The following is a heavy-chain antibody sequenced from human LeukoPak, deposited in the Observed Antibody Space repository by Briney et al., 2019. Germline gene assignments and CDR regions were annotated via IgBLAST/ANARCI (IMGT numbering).Heavy chain of an antibody. CDR2: NYYTGNT. D-gene: IGHD6-13*01. CDR1: GVSISSYY. J-gene: IGHJ4*02. CDR3: ARVRWVGQQLVPLYYFDY. Sequence: SETLSLTCTVSGVSISSYYWTWIRQSPGKGLEWIGYNYYTGNTNYNPSLKSRVTISVDTSKNQFSLRLSSVTAADTAVYYCARVRWVGQQLVPLYYFDYWGQGTLVTVSS. V-gene: IGHV4-59*01.